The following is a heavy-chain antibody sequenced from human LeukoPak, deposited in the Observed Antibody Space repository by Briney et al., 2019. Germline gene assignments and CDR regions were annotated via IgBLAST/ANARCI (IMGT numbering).Heavy chain of an antibody. Sequence: PSETLSLTCAVYGGSFSGYYWSWIRQPPGKGLEWIGEINHSGSTNYNPSLKSRLTISVDTSKNQFSLKLSSVTAADTAVYYCASTVTTGGVYNWFDSRGQGTVVTVSS. CDR2: INHSGST. J-gene: IGHJ5*01. V-gene: IGHV4-34*01. D-gene: IGHD4-17*01. CDR3: ASTVTTGGVYNWFDS. CDR1: GGSFSGYY.